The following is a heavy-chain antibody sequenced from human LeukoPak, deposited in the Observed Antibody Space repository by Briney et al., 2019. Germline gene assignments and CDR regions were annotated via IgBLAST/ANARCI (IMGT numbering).Heavy chain of an antibody. V-gene: IGHV3-7*01. CDR3: ARDRITMVRGVMDV. D-gene: IGHD3-10*01. Sequence: GGSLRLSCAASGFTFSSSWMTWVRQAPGKGLEWVAHIKEDGTEEYYVDSVKGRFTISRDNAKNSLSLQMNSLRAEDTAVYYCARDRITMVRGVMDVWGQGTTVTVSS. J-gene: IGHJ6*02. CDR1: GFTFSSSW. CDR2: IKEDGTEE.